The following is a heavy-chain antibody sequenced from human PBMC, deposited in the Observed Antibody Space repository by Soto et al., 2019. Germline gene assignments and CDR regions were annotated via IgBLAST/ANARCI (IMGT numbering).Heavy chain of an antibody. Sequence: GGVLRLSCAASGFTFSSYAMSWVRQAPGKGLEWVSAISGSGGSTYYADSVKGRFTISRDNSKNTLYLQMNSLRAEDTAVYYCAKREYCSGGSCYYYYYMDVWGKGTTVTVSS. J-gene: IGHJ6*03. CDR1: GFTFSSYA. D-gene: IGHD2-15*01. CDR3: AKREYCSGGSCYYYYYMDV. V-gene: IGHV3-23*01. CDR2: ISGSGGST.